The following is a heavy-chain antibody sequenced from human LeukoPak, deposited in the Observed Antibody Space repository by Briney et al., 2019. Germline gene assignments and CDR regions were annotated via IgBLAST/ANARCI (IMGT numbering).Heavy chain of an antibody. V-gene: IGHV3-30-3*01. CDR3: ARDLSSSWNLYNWFDP. CDR2: ISYDGSNK. Sequence: PGGSLRLSCAVSGFTFSSYAMHWVRQAPGKGLEWVAVISYDGSNKYYADSVKGRFTISRDNSKNTLYLQMNSLRAEDTAVYYCARDLSSSWNLYNWFDPWGQGTLVTVSS. CDR1: GFTFSSYA. D-gene: IGHD6-13*01. J-gene: IGHJ5*02.